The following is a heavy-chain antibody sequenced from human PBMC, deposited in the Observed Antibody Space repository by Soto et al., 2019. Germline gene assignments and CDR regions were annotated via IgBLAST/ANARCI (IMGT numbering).Heavy chain of an antibody. CDR2: INYRGST. D-gene: IGHD2-15*01. CDR1: GGSINSGDSY. V-gene: IGHV4-31*03. CDR3: ARDAPGVAPY. J-gene: IGHJ4*02. Sequence: QVQLQESGPGLVRPSQTLSLICTVSGGSINSGDSYWNWIRQHPEKGLEWIGYINYRGSTFYNPSLKSRIIISVETSKNRCSLKLSSVTAADTAVYYCARDAPGVAPYWGQGTLVTVSS.